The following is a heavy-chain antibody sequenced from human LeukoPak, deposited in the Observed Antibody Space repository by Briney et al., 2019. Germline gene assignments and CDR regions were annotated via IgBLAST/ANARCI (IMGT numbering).Heavy chain of an antibody. D-gene: IGHD5-18*01. CDR1: GFTSSDYY. CDR2: ISSSGSTI. CDR3: AREVDTAMVWRGDY. J-gene: IGHJ4*02. V-gene: IGHV3-11*01. Sequence: PGGSLRLSCAASGFTSSDYYMSWIRQAPGKGLEWVSYISSSGSTIYYADSVKGRFTISRDNAKNSLYLQMNSLRAEDTAVYYCAREVDTAMVWRGDYWGQGTLVTVSS.